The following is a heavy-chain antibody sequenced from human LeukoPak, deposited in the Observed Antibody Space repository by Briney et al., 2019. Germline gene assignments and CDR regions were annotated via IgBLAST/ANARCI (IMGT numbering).Heavy chain of an antibody. CDR2: IDSTGAYT. Sequence: GGSLRLSCAASGFIFSNYAMSWVRQAPGKGLEWVSAIDSTGAYTWYADSVKGRFTIPKDSSKTILYLQMNSLRAEDAAVYFCAKGSAAGRPYYFDYWGQGTLVTVSS. CDR3: AKGSAAGRPYYFDY. V-gene: IGHV3-23*01. D-gene: IGHD6-25*01. CDR1: GFIFSNYA. J-gene: IGHJ4*02.